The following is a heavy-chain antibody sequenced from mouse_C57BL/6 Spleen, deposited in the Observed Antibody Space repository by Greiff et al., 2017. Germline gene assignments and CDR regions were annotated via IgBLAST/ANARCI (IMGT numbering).Heavy chain of an antibody. CDR2: IDPSDSET. V-gene: IGHV1-52*01. J-gene: IGHJ3*02. Sequence: QVQLQQPGAELVRPGSSVKLSCKASGYTFTSYWMHWVKQRPIQGLEWIGNIDPSDSETHSNQKFKDKATLTVDNSSSTAYMQLSSLTSEDSAVYYCALIATVVAARGYWGQGTLVTVS. CDR1: GYTFTSYW. CDR3: ALIATVVAARGY. D-gene: IGHD1-1*01.